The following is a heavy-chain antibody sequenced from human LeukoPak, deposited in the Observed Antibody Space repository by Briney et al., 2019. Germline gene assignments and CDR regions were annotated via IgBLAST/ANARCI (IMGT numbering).Heavy chain of an antibody. Sequence: GGSLRLSCAASGFTFGNYWMHWVRQAPGKGLVWVSRIKGDGSHTIYADSVKSRFTISRDNAKNTLYLQMKSLRAEDTAVYYCVRDWDHFDFDSWGQGTLVTVSS. CDR2: IKGDGSHT. CDR1: GFTFGNYW. CDR3: VRDWDHFDFDS. V-gene: IGHV3-74*01. J-gene: IGHJ5*01. D-gene: IGHD3-9*01.